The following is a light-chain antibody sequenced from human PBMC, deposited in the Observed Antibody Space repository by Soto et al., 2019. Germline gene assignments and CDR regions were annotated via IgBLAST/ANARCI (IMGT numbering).Light chain of an antibody. J-gene: IGKJ4*01. CDR3: QQYGCTPLT. CDR1: QSVRSNY. CDR2: DAS. V-gene: IGKV3-20*01. Sequence: EIVLTQSPDTPSLSPGERATLSCRASQSVRSNYLAWYQQKPGQAPRFLIYDASSRATGIPDRFSGSGSGTDFTLTISRLELEDFAVYYYQQYGCTPLTFGGGTKVAIK.